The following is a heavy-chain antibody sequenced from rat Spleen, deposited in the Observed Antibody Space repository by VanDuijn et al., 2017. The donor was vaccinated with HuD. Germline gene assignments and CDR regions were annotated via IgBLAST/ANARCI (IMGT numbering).Heavy chain of an antibody. J-gene: IGHJ2*01. CDR1: GFTFNNYD. V-gene: IGHV5-27*01. CDR2: ISPSGGGT. Sequence: EVQLVESGGGLVQPGRSLQLSCAASGFTFNNYDMAWVRQTPTKGLEWVASISPSGGGTYYRDSVKGRFTVSRDNAKSTLYLQMDSLRSEDTATYYCTTDRLGRGWGQGVMVTVSS. D-gene: IGHD5-1*01. CDR3: TTDRLGRG.